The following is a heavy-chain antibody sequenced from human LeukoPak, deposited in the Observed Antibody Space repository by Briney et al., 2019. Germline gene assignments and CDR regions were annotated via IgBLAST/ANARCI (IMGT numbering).Heavy chain of an antibody. CDR2: ISYDGSNK. CDR1: GFTFSSYA. V-gene: IGHV3-30-3*01. J-gene: IGHJ4*02. Sequence: SGGSLRLSCAASGFTFSSYAMHWVRQAPGKGLEWVAVISYDGSNKYYADSVKGRFTISGDNSKNTLYLQMNSLRAEDTAVYYCARAVLPVAAKGAYYFDYWGQGTLVTVSS. D-gene: IGHD2-15*01. CDR3: ARAVLPVAAKGAYYFDY.